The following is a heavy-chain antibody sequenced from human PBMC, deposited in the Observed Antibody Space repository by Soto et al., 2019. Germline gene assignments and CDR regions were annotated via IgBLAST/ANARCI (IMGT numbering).Heavy chain of an antibody. J-gene: IGHJ6*02. Sequence: TLSLTCTVSGGSISSYYWSWIRQPPGKALEWIGLIDWDDDKYYSTSLKTRLTISKDTSKNQVVLTMTNMDPVDTATYYCARTYSGSYFYYYGMDVWGQGTTVTVSS. CDR2: IDWDDDK. CDR3: ARTYSGSYFYYYGMDV. D-gene: IGHD1-26*01. V-gene: IGHV2-70*18. CDR1: GGSISSYYW.